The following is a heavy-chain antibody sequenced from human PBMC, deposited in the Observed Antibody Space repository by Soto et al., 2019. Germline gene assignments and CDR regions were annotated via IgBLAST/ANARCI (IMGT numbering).Heavy chain of an antibody. CDR1: GGSISSGGYY. CDR3: ARGRTMVRGVIIRTTSGWFDP. Sequence: QVQLQESGPGLVKPSQTLSLTCTVSGGSISSGGYYWSWIRQHPGKGLEWIGYIYYSGSTYYNPSLRCRVTISVDTSKNQFSRKLSSVTAADTAVYYCARGRTMVRGVIIRTTSGWFDPWGQGTLVTVSS. J-gene: IGHJ5*02. V-gene: IGHV4-31*03. CDR2: IYYSGST. D-gene: IGHD3-10*01.